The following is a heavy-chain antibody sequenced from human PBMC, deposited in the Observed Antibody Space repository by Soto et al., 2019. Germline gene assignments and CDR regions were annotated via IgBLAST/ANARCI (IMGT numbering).Heavy chain of an antibody. J-gene: IGHJ4*02. V-gene: IGHV3-73*01. Sequence: EVQLVESGGGLVQPGGSLKLSCAASGFTFSGSAMHWVRQASGKGLEWVGRIRSKANSYATAYAASVKGRFTISRDDSKTTAYLQMNSLQTEDTAVYYCTSVATAGFYWGLGTLVTVSS. D-gene: IGHD6-13*01. CDR3: TSVATAGFY. CDR1: GFTFSGSA. CDR2: IRSKANSYAT.